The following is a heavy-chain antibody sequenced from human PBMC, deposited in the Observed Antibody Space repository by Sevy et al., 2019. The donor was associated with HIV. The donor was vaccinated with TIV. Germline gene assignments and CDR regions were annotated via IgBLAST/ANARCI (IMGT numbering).Heavy chain of an antibody. CDR2: ISSSSSYI. V-gene: IGHV3-21*01. Sequence: GGSLRLSCAASGFTFSSYSMNWVRQAPGKGLEWVSSISSSSSYIYYADSVKGRFTISRDNAKNSLYLQMNSLRAEDTAVYYCARDPYYDSSGYYHAGDAFDIWGQGTMVTVS. J-gene: IGHJ3*02. D-gene: IGHD3-22*01. CDR3: ARDPYYDSSGYYHAGDAFDI. CDR1: GFTFSSYS.